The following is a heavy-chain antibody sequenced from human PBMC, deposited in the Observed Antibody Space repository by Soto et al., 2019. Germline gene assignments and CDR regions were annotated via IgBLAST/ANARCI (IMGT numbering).Heavy chain of an antibody. D-gene: IGHD3-10*01. V-gene: IGHV4-4*07. Sequence: QVQLQESGPGLVKPSETLSLTCTVSGGSISSYYWSWIRQPAGKGLEWIGRIYTSGSTNYNPSLKSRVTMSVDTSKNQCALKLSSVTAADTAVYYCARDRATYYYGSGTPGLYYYYGMDVWGQGTTVTVSS. CDR2: IYTSGST. CDR3: ARDRATYYYGSGTPGLYYYYGMDV. J-gene: IGHJ6*02. CDR1: GGSISSYY.